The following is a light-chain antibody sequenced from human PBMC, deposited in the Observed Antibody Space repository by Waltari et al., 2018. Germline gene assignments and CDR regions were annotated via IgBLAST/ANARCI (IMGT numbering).Light chain of an antibody. J-gene: IGLJ2*01. CDR3: CSYAGSYTYVV. V-gene: IGLV2-11*01. Sequence: QSALPQPRSVSGSPGPSVTISCIATSSEVGGYNYVSWYQQHPGKAPKLMIYDVSKRPSGVPDRFSGSKSGNTASLTISGLQAEDEADYYCCSYAGSYTYVVFGGGTKLTVL. CDR2: DVS. CDR1: SSEVGGYNY.